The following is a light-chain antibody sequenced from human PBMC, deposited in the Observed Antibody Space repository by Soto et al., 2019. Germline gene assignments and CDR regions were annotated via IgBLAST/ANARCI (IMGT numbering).Light chain of an antibody. CDR1: QSVSSSD. CDR2: GAS. V-gene: IGKV3-20*01. CDR3: QHYGSSPRYT. Sequence: EIVLTQSPGTLSLSPGERVTLSCRASQSVSSSDLAWYQQKPGQAPRLLIYGASSRATGIPDRFSGSGSGADFTLTITRLEPEDFAVYYCQHYGSSPRYTSGQGTKLEIK. J-gene: IGKJ2*01.